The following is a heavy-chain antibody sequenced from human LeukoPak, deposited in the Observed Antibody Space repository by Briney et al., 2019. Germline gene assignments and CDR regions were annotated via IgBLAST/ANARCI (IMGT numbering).Heavy chain of an antibody. V-gene: IGHV1-69*04. CDR3: ARYHDSSGYYWFDY. D-gene: IGHD3-22*01. Sequence: GASVKVSCKASGYTFTIYGISWVRQAPGQGLEWMGRIIPILGIANYAQKFQGRVTITADKSTSTAYMELSSLRSEDTAVYYCARYHDSSGYYWFDYWGQGTLVTVSS. CDR1: GYTFTIYG. CDR2: IIPILGIA. J-gene: IGHJ4*02.